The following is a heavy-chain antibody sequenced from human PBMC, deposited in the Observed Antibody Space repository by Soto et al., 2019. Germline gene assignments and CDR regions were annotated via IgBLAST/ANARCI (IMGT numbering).Heavy chain of an antibody. CDR1: GFTFSSYG. CDR2: IWYDGSNK. CDR3: ATLLGYCSSTSCYDADLFDY. V-gene: IGHV3-33*01. D-gene: IGHD2-2*01. Sequence: QVQLVESGGGVVQPGRSLRLSCAASGFTFSSYGMHWVRQAPGKGLEWVAVIWYDGSNKYYADSVKGRFTISRDNSKNTLYLQMNSLRAEDTAVYYCATLLGYCSSTSCYDADLFDYWCQGTLVTVSS. J-gene: IGHJ4*02.